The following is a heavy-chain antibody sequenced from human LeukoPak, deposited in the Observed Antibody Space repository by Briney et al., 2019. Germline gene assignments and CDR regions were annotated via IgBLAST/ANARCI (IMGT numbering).Heavy chain of an antibody. J-gene: IGHJ5*02. CDR1: GFTFSSYA. Sequence: GGSLRLSCAASGFTFSSYAMSWVRQAPGKGLEWVSAISGSGGSTYYADSVKGRFTISRDNSKDTLYLQMSSLRAEDTALYYCAKGDTSGTALHWFDPWGQGTLVTVSS. D-gene: IGHD1-1*01. CDR3: AKGDTSGTALHWFDP. CDR2: ISGSGGST. V-gene: IGHV3-23*01.